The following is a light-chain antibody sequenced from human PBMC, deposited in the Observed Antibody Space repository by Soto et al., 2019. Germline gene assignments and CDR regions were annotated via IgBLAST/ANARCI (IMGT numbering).Light chain of an antibody. J-gene: IGLJ1*01. CDR2: DVS. CDR1: SSDVGYYNY. Sequence: QSALTQPASVSGSPGQSITISCTGTSSDVGYYNYVSWYQQHPGKAPKLMIYDVSNRPSGISNRFSGSKSGNTASLTISGLQAEYEADYYCSSYTSSSTYVFGTGTKLTVL. V-gene: IGLV2-14*01. CDR3: SSYTSSSTYV.